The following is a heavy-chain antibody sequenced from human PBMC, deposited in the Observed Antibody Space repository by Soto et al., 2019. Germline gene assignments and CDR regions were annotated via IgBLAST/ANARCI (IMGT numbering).Heavy chain of an antibody. CDR1: GDSISSYS. CDR3: AKLGYCISTSCYDWFDP. CDR2: IYYSGST. D-gene: IGHD2-2*01. J-gene: IGHJ5*02. V-gene: IGHV4-59*01. Sequence: ETLYLTCTVSGDSISSYSWSWIRQPPGKGLEWIGYIYYSGSTNYNPSLKSRVTISVDTSKNQFSLKLSSVTAADTAVYYCAKLGYCISTSCYDWFDPWGQGTLVTVSS.